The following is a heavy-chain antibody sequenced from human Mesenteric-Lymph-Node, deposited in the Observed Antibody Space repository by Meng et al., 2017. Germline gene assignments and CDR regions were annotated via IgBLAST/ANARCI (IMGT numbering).Heavy chain of an antibody. CDR2: IRGDGGWK. Sequence: GGSLRLSCAASGFTFSSYWMHWVRQAPGKGLEWVAVIRGDGGWKTYADSVKGRFAVSRDNSKNTLYLEMDSLKVEDTAVYYCAREIHSSGHAGTFDIWGQGRMVTVSS. D-gene: IGHD3-22*01. J-gene: IGHJ3*02. V-gene: IGHV3-30*09. CDR1: GFTFSSYW. CDR3: AREIHSSGHAGTFDI.